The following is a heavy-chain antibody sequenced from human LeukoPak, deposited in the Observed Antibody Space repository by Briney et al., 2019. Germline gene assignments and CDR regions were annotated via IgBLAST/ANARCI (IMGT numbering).Heavy chain of an antibody. Sequence: SVKVSCKVSGNTFTTYGISWVRQAPGQGLEWLGGIIPLFNAPNYAPNLQGRVTITADESTTTVYMELNSLRSDDTAVYYCARDDENILATVSWGQGTLVTVS. CDR2: IIPLFNAP. J-gene: IGHJ4*02. CDR1: GNTFTTYG. D-gene: IGHD3-9*01. CDR3: ARDDENILATVS. V-gene: IGHV1-69*13.